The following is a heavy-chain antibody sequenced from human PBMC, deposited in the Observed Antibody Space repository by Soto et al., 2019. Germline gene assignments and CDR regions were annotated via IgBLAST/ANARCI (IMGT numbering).Heavy chain of an antibody. V-gene: IGHV4-39*01. J-gene: IGHJ4*02. CDR3: ARHQYYDSTFDY. Sequence: SETLSLTCTVAGHSIISSSYYWGSIRQPPGKGLEWIGSIYYSGSTYYNPSLKSRVTISVDTSKNQFSLKLSSVTAADTAVYYCARHQYYDSTFDYWGQGTLVTVS. CDR2: IYYSGST. D-gene: IGHD3-22*01. CDR1: GHSIISSSYY.